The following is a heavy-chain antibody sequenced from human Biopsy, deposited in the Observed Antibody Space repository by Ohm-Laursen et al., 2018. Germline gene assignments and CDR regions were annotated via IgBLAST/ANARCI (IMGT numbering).Heavy chain of an antibody. CDR2: IYYSGST. Sequence: GTLSLTCTVSGVSIGSFFWSWIRQPPGKGLEWIGYIYYSGSTNYNPSLRSRVTISVDRSKNQFSLELSSVTAADTAVYYCARVGAGAPSIDYFDYWGQGALVTVSS. CDR3: ARVGAGAPSIDYFDY. CDR1: GVSIGSFF. D-gene: IGHD1-26*01. V-gene: IGHV4-59*01. J-gene: IGHJ4*02.